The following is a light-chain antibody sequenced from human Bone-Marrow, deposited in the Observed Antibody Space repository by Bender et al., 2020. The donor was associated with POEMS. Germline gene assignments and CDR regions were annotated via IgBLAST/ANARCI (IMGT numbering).Light chain of an antibody. CDR3: CSYGVPEI. Sequence: QSALTQPRSVSGSPGQSVVISCTGTNSDIGRYDYVSWYQQHPGKAPKLIMYTVPQRRSAIPYRFSGSKSGVTASLTISKLQAEDEDDCYCCSYGVPEIFGSGTKLTVL. V-gene: IGLV2-11*01. J-gene: IGLJ1*01. CDR1: NSDIGRYDY. CDR2: TVP.